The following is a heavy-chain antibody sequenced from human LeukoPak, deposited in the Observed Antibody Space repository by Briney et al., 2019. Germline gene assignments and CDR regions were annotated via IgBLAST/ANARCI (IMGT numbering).Heavy chain of an antibody. Sequence: SETLSLTCAVYGGSSSGYYWSWIRQPPGKGLEWIGEINHSGSTNYNPSLKSRVTISVDTSKNQFSLKLSSVTAADTAVYYCARARYYYGSGSYRYFDYWGQGTLVTVSS. CDR3: ARARYYYGSGSYRYFDY. D-gene: IGHD3-10*01. CDR1: GGSSSGYY. J-gene: IGHJ4*02. V-gene: IGHV4-34*01. CDR2: INHSGST.